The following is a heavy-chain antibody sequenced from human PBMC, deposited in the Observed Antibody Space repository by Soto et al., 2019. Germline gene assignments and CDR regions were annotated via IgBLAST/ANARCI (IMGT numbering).Heavy chain of an antibody. CDR1: GDSVSSNSAA. V-gene: IGHV6-1*01. D-gene: IGHD4-17*01. CDR2: TYYRSKWYN. Sequence: PSQTLSLTCXISGDSVSSNSAAWNWIRQSPSRGLEWLGRTYYRSKWYNDYAVSVKSRVTIDPDTSKNQFSLQLNSVTPEDAALYYCARERYGDYGRGAFDIWGQGTMVTVSS. J-gene: IGHJ3*02. CDR3: ARERYGDYGRGAFDI.